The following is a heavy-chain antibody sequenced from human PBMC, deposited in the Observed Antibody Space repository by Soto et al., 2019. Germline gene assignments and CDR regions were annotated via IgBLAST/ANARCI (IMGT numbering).Heavy chain of an antibody. D-gene: IGHD6-6*01. CDR1: GGSFSGYY. V-gene: IGHV4-34*01. CDR3: ARAISSSPSPGLNWFDP. CDR2: INHSGST. J-gene: IGHJ5*02. Sequence: SETLSLTCAVFGGSFSGYYWKWIRQPPGKGLEWIGTINHSGSTNYNPSLKSRVTISVDTSKNQFSLKLSSVTAADTAVYYCARAISSSPSPGLNWFDPWGQGTLVTVSS.